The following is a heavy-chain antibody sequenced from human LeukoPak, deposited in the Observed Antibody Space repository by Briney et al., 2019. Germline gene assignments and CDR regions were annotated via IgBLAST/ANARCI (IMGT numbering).Heavy chain of an antibody. Sequence: ASVTETCKASGYTFTGYYMHWVRQAPGQGLEWMGWINPNSGGTNYAQKFQGRVTMTRDTSISTAYMELIRLRSDDTAVYYCARDVRLPLYSSSWYWVHWGHGTLVTVSS. J-gene: IGHJ4*03. CDR2: INPNSGGT. CDR3: ARDVRLPLYSSSWYWVH. D-gene: IGHD6-13*01. CDR1: GYTFTGYY. V-gene: IGHV1-2*02.